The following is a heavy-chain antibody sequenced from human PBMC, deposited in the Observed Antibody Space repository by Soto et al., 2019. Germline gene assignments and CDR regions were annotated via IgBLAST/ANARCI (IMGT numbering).Heavy chain of an antibody. Sequence: QVQLVESGGGLVKPGGSLRLSCAASGFTFSDSYMSWIRQAPGKGLEWISYITCSGNTVYYADSLKGRFAISRDNAKNSLYLRMNRLRAEATAVYYCARVSWREKYGMDVWGQGTTVTVSS. V-gene: IGHV3-11*01. CDR2: ITCSGNTV. J-gene: IGHJ6*02. CDR3: ARVSWREKYGMDV. CDR1: GFTFSDSY.